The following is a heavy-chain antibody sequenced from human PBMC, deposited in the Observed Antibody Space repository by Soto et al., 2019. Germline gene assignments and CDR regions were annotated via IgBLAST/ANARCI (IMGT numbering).Heavy chain of an antibody. J-gene: IGHJ6*02. CDR2: IIPIFGTA. CDR3: AREGDYGDYSGYYGMDV. CDR1: GGTFSSYA. D-gene: IGHD4-17*01. V-gene: IGHV1-69*06. Sequence: QVQLVQSGAEVKKPGSSVKVSCKASGGTFSSYAISWVRQAPGQGLEWMGGIIPIFGTANYAQKSQGRVTITADKSTSTAYMELSSLRSEDTAVYYCAREGDYGDYSGYYGMDVWGQGTTVTVSS.